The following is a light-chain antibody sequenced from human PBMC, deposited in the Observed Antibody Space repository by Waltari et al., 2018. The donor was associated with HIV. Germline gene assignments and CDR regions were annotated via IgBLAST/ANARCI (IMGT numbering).Light chain of an antibody. Sequence: SHVLSQPPSMSVAPGQTASVTCGGDNIGSKSVHWYQQRPGQAPLLIIFYNSDRPSGIPERFSGSNSVGTATLTISRVEAGDEADYYCQVWDPLSDHPVFGTGTKVTVL. V-gene: IGLV3-21*02. CDR1: NIGSKS. CDR3: QVWDPLSDHPV. CDR2: YNS. J-gene: IGLJ1*01.